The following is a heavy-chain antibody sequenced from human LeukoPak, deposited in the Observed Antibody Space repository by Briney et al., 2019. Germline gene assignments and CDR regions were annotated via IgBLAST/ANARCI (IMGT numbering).Heavy chain of an antibody. D-gene: IGHD2-2*01. CDR2: IYYSGST. CDR3: AREYCSSTSCYGGDYYYYMDV. CDR1: GGSISSGDYY. V-gene: IGHV4-30-4*08. Sequence: SQTLSLTCTVSGGSISSGDYYWSRIRQPPGKGLEWIGYIYYSGSTYYNPSLKSRVTISVDTSKNQFSLKLSSVTAADTAVYYCAREYCSSTSCYGGDYYYYMDVWSKGATVTVSS. J-gene: IGHJ6*03.